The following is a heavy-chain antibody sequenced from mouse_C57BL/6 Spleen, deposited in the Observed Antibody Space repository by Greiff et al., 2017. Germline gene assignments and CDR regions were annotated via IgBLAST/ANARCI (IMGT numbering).Heavy chain of an antibody. V-gene: IGHV1-80*01. CDR3: ARSPFYDYGSSYWDLGG. J-gene: IGHJ1*03. CDR2: IYPGDGDT. CDR1: GYAFSSYW. Sequence: QVQLQQSGAELVKPGASVKISCKASGYAFSSYWMNWVKQRPGKGLEWIGQIYPGDGDTNYNGKFKGKATLTADKSSSPAYMQLSSLTSEDSAVYDCARSPFYDYGSSYWDLGGWGTGTTVTVSA. D-gene: IGHD1-1*01.